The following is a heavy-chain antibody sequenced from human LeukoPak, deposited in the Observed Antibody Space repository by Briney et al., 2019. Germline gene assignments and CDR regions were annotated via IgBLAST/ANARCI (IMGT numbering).Heavy chain of an antibody. CDR3: AIYGDYGGGYFDY. V-gene: IGHV1-69*01. D-gene: IGHD4-17*01. CDR1: GGTFSSYA. CDR2: IIPIFGTA. J-gene: IGHJ4*02. Sequence: ASVKVSCKASGGTFSSYAISWVRQAPGQGLEWMGGIIPIFGTANYAQKFQGRVTITADESTSTAYMELSSLRSEDTAVYYCAIYGDYGGGYFDYWSQGTLVTVSS.